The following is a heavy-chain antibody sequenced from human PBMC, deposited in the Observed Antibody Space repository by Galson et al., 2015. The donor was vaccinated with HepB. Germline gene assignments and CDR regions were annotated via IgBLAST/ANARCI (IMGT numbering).Heavy chain of an antibody. CDR3: ARARDDFWSGYSQGFDC. J-gene: IGHJ4*02. CDR1: DGSISSYS. CDR2: IYTSGST. V-gene: IGHV4-4*07. D-gene: IGHD3-3*01. Sequence: LSLTCTVSDGSISSYSWSWIRQPAGKGLEWIGRIYTSGSTNYNPSLESRVTMSVDTSKNQFSLKLNSVTAADTAVYYCARARDDFWSGYSQGFDCWGQGTLVTVSS.